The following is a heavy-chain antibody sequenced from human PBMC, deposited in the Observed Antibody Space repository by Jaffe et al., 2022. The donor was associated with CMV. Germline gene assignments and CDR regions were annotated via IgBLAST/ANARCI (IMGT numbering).Heavy chain of an antibody. D-gene: IGHD4-17*01. CDR3: ARDTGHGAFDI. CDR2: ISSSGSTI. V-gene: IGHV3-48*03. CDR1: GFTFSSYE. J-gene: IGHJ3*02. Sequence: EVQLVESGGGLVQPGGSLRLSCAASGFTFSSYEMNWVRQAPGKGLEWVSYISSSGSTIYYADSVKGRFTISRDNAKNSLYLQMNSLRAEDTAVYYCARDTGHGAFDIWGQGTMVTVSS.